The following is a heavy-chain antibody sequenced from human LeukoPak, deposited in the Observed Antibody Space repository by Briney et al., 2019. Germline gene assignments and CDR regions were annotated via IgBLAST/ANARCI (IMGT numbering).Heavy chain of an antibody. V-gene: IGHV3-23*01. CDR1: GITFSSYA. J-gene: IGHJ4*02. Sequence: GGSLRLSCAASGITFSSYAMSWVRQAPGKGLEWVSVISGSGGSTYYADSVKGRFTISRDNSKNTLYLQMNSLRAADTAIYYCVRDRGSYRPIDYWGQGTLVTVSS. CDR3: VRDRGSYRPIDY. CDR2: ISGSGGST. D-gene: IGHD1-26*01.